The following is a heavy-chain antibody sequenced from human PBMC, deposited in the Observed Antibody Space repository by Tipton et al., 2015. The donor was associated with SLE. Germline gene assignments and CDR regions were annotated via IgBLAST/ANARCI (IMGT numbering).Heavy chain of an antibody. J-gene: IGHJ4*02. V-gene: IGHV1-2*04. CDR3: ARDGSEAVAATPLFDY. Sequence: QVQLVQSGAEVKKPGASVKVSCKASGYTFTGYYMHWVRQAPGQGLEWMGWINPNSGGTNYAQKFQGWVTMTRDTSISTAYMELSRLRSDDTAVYYCARDGSEAVAATPLFDYWGQGTLVTVSS. CDR2: INPNSGGT. D-gene: IGHD2-15*01. CDR1: GYTFTGYY.